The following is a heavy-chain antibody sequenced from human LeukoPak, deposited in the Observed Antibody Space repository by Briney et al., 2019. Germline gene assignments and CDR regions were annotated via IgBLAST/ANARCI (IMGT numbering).Heavy chain of an antibody. Sequence: GGSLRLSCAASGFTFSSYAMSWVRRAPGKGLEWVSAISGSGGSTYYADSVKGRFTISRDNSKNTLYLQMNSLRAEDTAVYYCEKDVFPVLYYGMDVWGQGTTVTVSS. J-gene: IGHJ6*02. CDR1: GFTFSSYA. CDR2: ISGSGGST. V-gene: IGHV3-23*01. CDR3: EKDVFPVLYYGMDV.